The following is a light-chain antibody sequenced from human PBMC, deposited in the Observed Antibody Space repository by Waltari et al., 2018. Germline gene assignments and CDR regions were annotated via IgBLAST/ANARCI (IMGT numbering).Light chain of an antibody. CDR1: KSGGKF. Sequence: SFDLTQPPLLSVSPGQTATITCSGDKSGGKFVSWYQQKPGQSPLLVIYHDTKRPSGIPERFSASNSGNTATLAISGTQTMDEADYYCLAWENTSGVFGTGTKVAVL. V-gene: IGLV3-1*01. CDR2: HDT. CDR3: LAWENTSGV. J-gene: IGLJ1*01.